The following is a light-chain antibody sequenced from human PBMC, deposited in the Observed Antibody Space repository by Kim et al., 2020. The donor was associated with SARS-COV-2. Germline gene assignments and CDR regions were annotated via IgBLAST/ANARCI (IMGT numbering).Light chain of an antibody. CDR1: LSISTY. CDR3: QQSYTTPRT. Sequence: DIQMTQSPSSLSASIGDRVTITCRASLSISTYLNWYQQRPGKVPNLLIYGASNLQSGVPSRFSGSGSGTDSTLTISSLQPEDFATYYCQQSYTTPRTFGEGTKVDIK. J-gene: IGKJ1*01. CDR2: GAS. V-gene: IGKV1-39*01.